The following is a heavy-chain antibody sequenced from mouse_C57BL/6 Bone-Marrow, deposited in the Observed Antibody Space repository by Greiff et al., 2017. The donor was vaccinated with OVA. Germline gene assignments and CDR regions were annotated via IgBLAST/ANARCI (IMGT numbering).Heavy chain of an antibody. Sequence: QVQLQQSGAELARPGASVKMSCKASGYTFTSYTMHWVKQRPGQGLEWIGYINPSSGYTKYNQKFKDKATLTADKSSSTAYMQLSSLTYEDSAVYYCARSPLYYDYAGYWGQGTTLTVSS. D-gene: IGHD2-4*01. CDR1: GYTFTSYT. CDR3: ARSPLYYDYAGY. CDR2: INPSSGYT. V-gene: IGHV1-4*01. J-gene: IGHJ2*01.